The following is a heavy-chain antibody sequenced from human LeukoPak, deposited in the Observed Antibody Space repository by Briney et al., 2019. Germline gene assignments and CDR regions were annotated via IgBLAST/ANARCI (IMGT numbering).Heavy chain of an antibody. CDR3: ARLWRRGLGFDY. Sequence: ASVKVSCKASGGTFSSYAISWVRQAPGQGLEWMGGIIPIFGTANYAQKFQGRVTITADESTSTAYMELSSLRSEDTAVYYCARLWRRGLGFDYWGQGTLVTVSS. CDR2: IIPIFGTA. CDR1: GGTFSSYA. D-gene: IGHD3-10*01. V-gene: IGHV1-69*13. J-gene: IGHJ4*02.